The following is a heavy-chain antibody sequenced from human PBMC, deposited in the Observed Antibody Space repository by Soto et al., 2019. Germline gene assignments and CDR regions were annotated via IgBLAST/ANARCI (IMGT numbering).Heavy chain of an antibody. J-gene: IGHJ6*02. Sequence: ASVKVSCKASGYTFTSYYMHWVRQAPGQGLEWMGIINPSGGSTSYAQKFQGRVTMTRDTSTSTVYMELSSLRSEDTAVYYCARGILGGAYYYDSSGYYYGYYGMDVWGQGNTVTVS. CDR3: ARGILGGAYYYDSSGYYYGYYGMDV. CDR2: INPSGGST. CDR1: GYTFTSYY. D-gene: IGHD3-22*01. V-gene: IGHV1-46*01.